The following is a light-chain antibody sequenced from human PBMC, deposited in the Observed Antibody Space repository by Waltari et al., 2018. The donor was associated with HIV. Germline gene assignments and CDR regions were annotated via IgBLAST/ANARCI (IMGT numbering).Light chain of an antibody. Sequence: SYVVTQPPSVSVAPGKAARITCWGTNIGSKSASWYKQKPGQSPCVCIYYENDRPSGIPERFSSSDSGNTATLTISRVEAGDEADYYCQVWDSSSDVVVFGGGTKLTVL. CDR2: YEN. J-gene: IGLJ2*01. V-gene: IGLV3-21*04. CDR3: QVWDSSSDVVV. CDR1: NIGSKS.